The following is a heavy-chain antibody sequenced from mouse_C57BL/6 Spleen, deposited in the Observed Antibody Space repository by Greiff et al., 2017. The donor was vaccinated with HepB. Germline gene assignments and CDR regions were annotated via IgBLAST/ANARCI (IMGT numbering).Heavy chain of an antibody. CDR1: GYTFTSYG. CDR2: IYPRSGNT. V-gene: IGHV1-81*01. CDR3: ARRGYGSSDYFDY. Sequence: QVQLQQSGAELARPGASVKLSCKASGYTFTSYGISWVKQRTGQGLEWIGEIYPRSGNTYYNEKFKGKATLTADKSSSTAYMELRSLTSEDSAVYFCARRGYGSSDYFDYWGQGTTLTVSS. J-gene: IGHJ2*01. D-gene: IGHD1-1*01.